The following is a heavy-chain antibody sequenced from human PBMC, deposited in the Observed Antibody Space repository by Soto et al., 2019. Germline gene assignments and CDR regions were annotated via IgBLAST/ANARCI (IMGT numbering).Heavy chain of an antibody. CDR2: IYYSGST. Sequence: SETLSVTCTVSGGFISSYYWSWIRQPPGKGPEWIGYIYYSGSTNYNPSLKSRVTISVDTSKNQFSLKLSSVTAADTAVYYCARYGGYCSSTSCYFAEYFQHWGQGTLVTVSS. CDR3: ARYGGYCSSTSCYFAEYFQH. CDR1: GGFISSYY. J-gene: IGHJ1*01. V-gene: IGHV4-59*08. D-gene: IGHD2-2*01.